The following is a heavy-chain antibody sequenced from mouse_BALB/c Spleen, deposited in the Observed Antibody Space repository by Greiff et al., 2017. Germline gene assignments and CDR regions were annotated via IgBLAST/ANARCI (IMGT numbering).Heavy chain of an antibody. V-gene: IGHV5-12-2*01. CDR3: ARPGYDYDDGAWFAY. Sequence: EVNVVESGGGLVQPGGSLKLSCAASGFTFSSYTMSWVRQTPEKRLEWVAYISNGGGSTYYPDTVKGRFTISRDNTKNTLYLQMSSLKSEDTAMYYCARPGYDYDDGAWFAYWGQGTLVTVSA. D-gene: IGHD2-4*01. CDR1: GFTFSSYT. J-gene: IGHJ3*01. CDR2: ISNGGGST.